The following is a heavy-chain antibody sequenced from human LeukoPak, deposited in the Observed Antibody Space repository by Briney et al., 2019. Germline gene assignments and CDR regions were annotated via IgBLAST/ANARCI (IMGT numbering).Heavy chain of an antibody. CDR2: IYYSGST. V-gene: IGHV4-59*01. CDR1: GGSISSYY. J-gene: IGHJ4*02. Sequence: SETLSLTCTVSGGSISSYYWSWIRQPPGKGLEWIGYIYYSGSTNYNPSLKSRITISVDTSKNQFSLKLSSVTAADTAVYYCARDKVGAIPYLFDYWGQGTLVTVSS. D-gene: IGHD1-26*01. CDR3: ARDKVGAIPYLFDY.